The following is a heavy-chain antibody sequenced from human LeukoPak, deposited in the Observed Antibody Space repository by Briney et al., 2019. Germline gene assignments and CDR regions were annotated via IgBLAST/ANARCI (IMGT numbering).Heavy chain of an antibody. Sequence: ASVKVSCKVSGYTLTELSMHWVRQAPGKGLEWMGGFDPEDGETIYAQKFQGRVTMTEDTSTDTAYMELSSLRSEDTAVYYCATKHGGWIYSSSWYIARRYWFDPWGQGTLVTVSS. CDR1: GYTLTELS. J-gene: IGHJ5*02. V-gene: IGHV1-24*01. CDR3: ATKHGGWIYSSSWYIARRYWFDP. CDR2: FDPEDGET. D-gene: IGHD6-13*01.